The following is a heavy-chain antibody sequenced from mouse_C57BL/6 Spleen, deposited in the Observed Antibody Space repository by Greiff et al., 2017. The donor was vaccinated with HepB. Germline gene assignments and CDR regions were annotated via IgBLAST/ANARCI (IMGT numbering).Heavy chain of an antibody. D-gene: IGHD6-1*01. V-gene: IGHV1-62-2*01. CDR1: GYTFTEYT. J-gene: IGHJ4*01. CDR2: FYPGSGSI. Sequence: VKLMESGAELVKPGASVKLSCKASGYTFTEYTIHWVKQRSGQGLEWIGWFYPGSGSIKYNEKFKDKATLTADKSSSTVYMELSRLTSEDSAVYFCARHEEGSYAMDYWGQGTSVTVSS. CDR3: ARHEEGSYAMDY.